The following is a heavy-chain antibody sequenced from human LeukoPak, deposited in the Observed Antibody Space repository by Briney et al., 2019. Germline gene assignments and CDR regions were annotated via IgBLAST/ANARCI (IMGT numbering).Heavy chain of an antibody. Sequence: PSETLSLTCTVSGGSISSGGYYWSWIRQPPGKGLEWIGYIYHSGSTYYNPSLKSRVTISVDRSKNQFSLKLSSVTAADTAVYYCARDPIVGATDRFDPWGQGTLVTVSS. D-gene: IGHD1-26*01. CDR1: GGSISSGGYY. CDR3: ARDPIVGATDRFDP. CDR2: IYHSGST. J-gene: IGHJ5*02. V-gene: IGHV4-30-2*01.